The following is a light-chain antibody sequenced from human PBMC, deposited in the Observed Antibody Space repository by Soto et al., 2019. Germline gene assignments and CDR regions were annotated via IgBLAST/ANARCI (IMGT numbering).Light chain of an antibody. CDR1: QSVSSN. Sequence: EIVMTQSPATLSVSPGERATLSCRASQSVSSNLAWYQQKPGQAPRLLIYGASTRATGIPARFSGSGSGTEFTLTISSLQSEDSAVYYCQQYNNWPPWTFDQGTKVEIK. CDR2: GAS. V-gene: IGKV3-15*01. J-gene: IGKJ1*01. CDR3: QQYNNWPPWT.